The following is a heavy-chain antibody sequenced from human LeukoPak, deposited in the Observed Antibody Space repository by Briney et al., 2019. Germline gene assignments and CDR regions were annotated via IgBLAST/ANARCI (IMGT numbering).Heavy chain of an antibody. CDR2: IYYSGST. CDR3: ARAGVRVRGVIRRAEPSIDY. Sequence: SETLSLTCTVSGGSISSYYWSWIRQPPGKGLEWIGYIYYSGSTNYNPSLKSRVTISVDTSKNQFFLKLSSVTAADTAVYYCARAGVRVRGVIRRAEPSIDYWGQGTLVTVSS. CDR1: GGSISSYY. J-gene: IGHJ4*02. D-gene: IGHD3-10*01. V-gene: IGHV4-59*01.